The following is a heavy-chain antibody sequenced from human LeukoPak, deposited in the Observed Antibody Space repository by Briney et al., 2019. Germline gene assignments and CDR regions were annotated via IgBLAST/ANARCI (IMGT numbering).Heavy chain of an antibody. D-gene: IGHD3-9*01. J-gene: IGHJ4*02. CDR2: INWNGGST. CDR1: GFTFDDYG. V-gene: IGHV3-20*04. Sequence: GGSLRLSCAASGFTFDDYGMSWVRQAPGKGLEWVSGINWNGGSTGYADSVKGRFTISRDNAKNSLYLQMNSLRVEDTAVYYCTTDKDWAFDNWGQGTLVTVSS. CDR3: TTDKDWAFDN.